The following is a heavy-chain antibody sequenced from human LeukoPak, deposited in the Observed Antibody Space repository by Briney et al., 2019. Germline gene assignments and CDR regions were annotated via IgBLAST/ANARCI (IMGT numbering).Heavy chain of an antibody. CDR2: IYPVDSDI. CDR1: GFSFTFTKNW. J-gene: IGHJ6*02. V-gene: IGHV5-51*01. D-gene: IGHD4-17*01. CDR3: ARHLATVTASRQYYYYGMDV. Sequence: GESLKISCKASGFSFTFTKNWIGWVRQVPGKGLEWMGIIYPVDSDIRYNPSFQGQVTISVGKSISTTYLQWSSLKASDTAIYYCARHLATVTASRQYYYYGMDVWGQGTTVTVSS.